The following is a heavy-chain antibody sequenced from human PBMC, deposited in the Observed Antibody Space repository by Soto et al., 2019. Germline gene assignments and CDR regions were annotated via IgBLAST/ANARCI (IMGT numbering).Heavy chain of an antibody. D-gene: IGHD3-10*01. CDR2: IFGSENT. CDR3: VSTYYTGSSGPFDY. V-gene: IGHV4-59*01. CDR1: GGCINSYY. J-gene: IGHJ4*02. Sequence: SETLALTCAVSGGCINSYYWSWIRQSPEKGLEWIGYIFGSENTNYNPSLKSRVTISADTSKNQISLSLTSVTAADTAVYYCVSTYYTGSSGPFDYWGQGTLVTVSS.